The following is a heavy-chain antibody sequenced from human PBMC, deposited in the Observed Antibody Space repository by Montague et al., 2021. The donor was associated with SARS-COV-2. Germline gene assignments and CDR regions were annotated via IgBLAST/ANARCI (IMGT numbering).Heavy chain of an antibody. J-gene: IGHJ4*02. D-gene: IGHD6-19*01. CDR2: IYYSGST. V-gene: IGHV4-59*01. CDR3: ARTLPVAGFDY. Sequence: SETLSLTCTVSGGSISSYSRSWIRQPPGKGLEWIGYIYYSGSTTYNPSLKSRVTLSVDSSENQFSLKLNSVAAADTAVYYCARTLPVAGFDYWGQGTLVTVSS. CDR1: GGSISSYS.